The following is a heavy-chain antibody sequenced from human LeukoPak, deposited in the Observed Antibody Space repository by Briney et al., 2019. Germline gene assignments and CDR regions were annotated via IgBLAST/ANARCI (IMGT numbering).Heavy chain of an antibody. J-gene: IGHJ4*02. D-gene: IGHD2-15*01. CDR2: IYYSGST. CDR1: GGSISSGF. V-gene: IGHV4-59*08. Sequence: SETLSLTCTVSGGSISSGFWSWIRQPPGKGLEWIGYIYYSGSTNYNPSLKSRVTISIDTSKSQVSLKLSSVTAADTAVYYCARQAYCSGSSCNPFDYWGQGTLVTVSS. CDR3: ARQAYCSGSSCNPFDY.